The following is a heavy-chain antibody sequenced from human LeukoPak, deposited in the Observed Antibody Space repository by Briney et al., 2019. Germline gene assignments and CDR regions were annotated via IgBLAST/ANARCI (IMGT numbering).Heavy chain of an antibody. CDR1: GGSISSSSYY. D-gene: IGHD2-15*01. Sequence: SETLSLTCTVSGGSISSSSYYWGWIRQPPGKGLEWIGSIYYSGSTYYNPSLKSRVTISVDTSKNQFSLKLSSVTAADTAVYYCASAPAAVELLLNFDYWGQGTLVTVSS. CDR2: IYYSGST. J-gene: IGHJ4*02. CDR3: ASAPAAVELLLNFDY. V-gene: IGHV4-39*01.